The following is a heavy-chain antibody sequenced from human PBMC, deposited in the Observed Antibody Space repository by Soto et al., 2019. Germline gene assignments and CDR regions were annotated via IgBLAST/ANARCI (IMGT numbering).Heavy chain of an antibody. J-gene: IGHJ4*02. CDR1: GYTLTEFS. CDR2: FDPEDGVT. Sequence: QVQLVQSGAEVKKPGASVKVSCKVSGYTLTEFSMHWVRQAPGKGLEWMEGFDPEDGVTIYAHKFQGRVTMTEDTSTDTAYIELSSLRSEDTAVYYCATRPNYYVSGVYYFDYWGQGTLVTVSS. D-gene: IGHD3-10*01. CDR3: ATRPNYYVSGVYYFDY. V-gene: IGHV1-24*01.